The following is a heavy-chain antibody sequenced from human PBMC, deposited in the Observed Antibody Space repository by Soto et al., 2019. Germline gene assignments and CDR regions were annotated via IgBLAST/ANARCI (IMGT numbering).Heavy chain of an antibody. CDR1: GGSFSGYY. Sequence: QVQLQQWGAGLLKPSETLSLTCAVYGGSFSGYYWTWIRQPPGTGLEWIGEINHSGSTNYNPSLKSRVTISVDKSKNQLSLKLTSVTAADTAVYYCARDKITGLFDYWGQGTLVTVSS. V-gene: IGHV4-34*01. D-gene: IGHD2-8*02. J-gene: IGHJ4*02. CDR3: ARDKITGLFDY. CDR2: INHSGST.